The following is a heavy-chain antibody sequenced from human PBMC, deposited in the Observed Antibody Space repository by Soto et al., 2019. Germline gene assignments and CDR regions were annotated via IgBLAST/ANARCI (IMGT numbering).Heavy chain of an antibody. D-gene: IGHD3-10*01. J-gene: IGHJ4*02. CDR2: FRTGGDDGTT. CDR1: GFTFSSYS. Sequence: PGGSLRLSCAASGFTFSSYSMSWVRQAPGKXLEWVSGFRTGGDDGTTYYADSVKGRFTISRDNSKNTLFLQMNGLRAEDTAIYYCAKKVNSGPGSQYFDYWGQGTLVTVSS. V-gene: IGHV3-23*01. CDR3: AKKVNSGPGSQYFDY.